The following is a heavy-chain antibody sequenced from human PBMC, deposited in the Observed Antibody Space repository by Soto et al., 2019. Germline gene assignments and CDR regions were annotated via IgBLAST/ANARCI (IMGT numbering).Heavy chain of an antibody. CDR1: GFTFSSYA. V-gene: IGHV3-23*01. CDR2: ISGSGGST. J-gene: IGHJ5*02. D-gene: IGHD2-8*01. CDR3: AKTPAPNKNLNPTSIFDP. Sequence: GGSLRLSCAASGFTFSSYAMSWVRQAPGKGLEWVSAISGSGGSTYYADSVKGRFTINPDTSKNQFSLQLNSVTPEDTAVYYCAKTPAPNKNLNPTSIFDPWGQGTLVTVSS.